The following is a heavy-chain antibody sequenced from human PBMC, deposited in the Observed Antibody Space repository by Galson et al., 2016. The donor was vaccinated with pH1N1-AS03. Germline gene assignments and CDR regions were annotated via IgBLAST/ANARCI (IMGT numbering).Heavy chain of an antibody. J-gene: IGHJ4*02. CDR3: ASDHNWNGC. V-gene: IGHV3-7*03. D-gene: IGHD1-20*01. CDR2: IKPDGSEK. Sequence: SLRLSCAGSGFTFSGYWMSWVRQAPGKGLEWVANIKPDGSEKYYVDSVKGRFTISRDNAKNSLFLQMNSLRPEDTAVYYCASDHNWNGCWGQGTLVTVSS. CDR1: GFTFSGYW.